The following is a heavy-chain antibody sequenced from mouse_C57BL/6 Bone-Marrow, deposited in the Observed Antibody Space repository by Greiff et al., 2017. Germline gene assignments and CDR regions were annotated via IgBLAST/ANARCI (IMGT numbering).Heavy chain of an antibody. CDR1: GFSLTSYG. CDR3: ARSRYGYDEAWFAY. D-gene: IGHD2-2*01. V-gene: IGHV2-2*01. J-gene: IGHJ3*01. CDR2: IWSGGST. Sequence: VKLVESGPGLVQPSQSLSITCTVSGFSLTSYGVHWVRQSPGKGLEWLGVIWSGGSTDYNAAFISRLSISKDNSKSQVFFKMNSLQADDTAIYYCARSRYGYDEAWFAYWGQGTLVTVSA.